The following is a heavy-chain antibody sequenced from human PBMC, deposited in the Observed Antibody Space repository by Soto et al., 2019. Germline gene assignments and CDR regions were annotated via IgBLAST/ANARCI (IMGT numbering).Heavy chain of an antibody. J-gene: IGHJ2*01. CDR1: GGSIRSGDCY. CDR2: IYYSGFT. V-gene: IGHV4-30-4*01. Sequence: QVQLQESGPGLVKPSQTLSLTCPVSGGSIRSGDCYWSWIRQSPGKGLEWIGYIYYSGFTYYNPSLKTRSSISIDTSANQFSLELTSLTAADTALYFCARTTGDRYFDVWGRGTLVTVSA. D-gene: IGHD4-17*01. CDR3: ARTTGDRYFDV.